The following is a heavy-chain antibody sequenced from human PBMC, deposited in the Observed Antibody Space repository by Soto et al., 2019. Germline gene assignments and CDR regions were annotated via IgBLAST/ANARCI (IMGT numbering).Heavy chain of an antibody. CDR2: ISYDGSNK. CDR3: ARAMGFDY. D-gene: IGHD5-18*01. V-gene: IGHV3-30-3*01. CDR1: GFTFSSYA. Sequence: QVQLVESGGGVVQPGRSLRLSCAASGFTFSSYAMHWVRQAPGKGLEWVAVISYDGSNKYYADSVKGRFTISRDNSKNTLCLQMNSLRAEDTAVYYCARAMGFDYWGQGTLVTVSS. J-gene: IGHJ4*02.